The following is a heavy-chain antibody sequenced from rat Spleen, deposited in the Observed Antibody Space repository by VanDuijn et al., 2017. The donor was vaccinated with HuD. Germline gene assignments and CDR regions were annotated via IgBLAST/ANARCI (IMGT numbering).Heavy chain of an antibody. CDR2: ISTGGGNT. V-gene: IGHV5S13*01. Sequence: EVQLVESGGGLVQPGGSMKLSCAASGFTFNNYGMAWVRQAPTKGLEWVASISTGGGNTYYRDSVKGRFTISRDHAKNTQYLQMDSLRSEDTATYYCVRQRGDGRYNGGLDYWGQGVMVTVSS. D-gene: IGHD1-4*01. CDR1: GFTFNNYG. J-gene: IGHJ2*01. CDR3: VRQRGDGRYNGGLDY.